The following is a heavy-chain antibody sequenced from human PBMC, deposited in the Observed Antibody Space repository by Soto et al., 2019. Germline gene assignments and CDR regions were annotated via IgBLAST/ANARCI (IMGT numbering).Heavy chain of an antibody. J-gene: IGHJ4*02. V-gene: IGHV3-7*05. D-gene: IGHD3-10*01. CDR2: IKEDASEI. CDR1: GFTFSNSW. CDR3: ARKLPPNY. Sequence: PGGSLRLSCAASGFTFSNSWMSWVRQAPGKGLEWVANIKEDASEIHYADSVKGRFTISRDNAKNSLYLQMNSLRAEDTAVYYCARKLPPNYWGQGTLVTVSS.